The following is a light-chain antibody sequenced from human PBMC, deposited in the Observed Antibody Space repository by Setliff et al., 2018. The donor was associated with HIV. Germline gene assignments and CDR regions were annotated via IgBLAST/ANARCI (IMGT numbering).Light chain of an antibody. V-gene: IGLV2-14*01. Sequence: QSALAQPASVSGSPGQSITISCSGTSSDIGDYKNVSWYQRHPGKVPKLVIYEVDRRPSGISDRFSGSKSGNTASLTISGLQAEDEAEYFCASYTVTNTRGFGTGTKVTVL. J-gene: IGLJ1*01. CDR1: SSDIGDYKN. CDR2: EVD. CDR3: ASYTVTNTRG.